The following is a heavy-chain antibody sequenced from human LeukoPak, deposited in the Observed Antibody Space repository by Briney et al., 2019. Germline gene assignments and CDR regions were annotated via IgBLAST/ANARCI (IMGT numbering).Heavy chain of an antibody. J-gene: IGHJ6*03. V-gene: IGHV3-21*01. Sequence: GGSLRLSCAGSGFTFNTYNMNWVRQAPGKGLEWVSSISSSSSYIYYADSVKGRFTISRDNAKNSLYLQMNSLRAEDTAVYYCARDGDGYNTRYYYYMDVWGKGTTVTVSS. CDR3: ARDGDGYNTRYYYYMDV. CDR2: ISSSSSYI. CDR1: GFTFNTYN. D-gene: IGHD5-24*01.